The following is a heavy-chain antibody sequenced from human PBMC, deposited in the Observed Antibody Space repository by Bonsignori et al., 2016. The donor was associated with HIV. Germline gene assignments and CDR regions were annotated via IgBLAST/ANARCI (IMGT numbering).Heavy chain of an antibody. V-gene: IGHV4-4*07. J-gene: IGHJ6*03. CDR1: GGSISSYY. CDR3: ARDYLPTYSWGYYYMDV. Sequence: SETLSLTCTVSGGSISSYYWSWIRQPAGKGLEWIGRIYTSGSTNYNPSLKSRVTMSVDTSKNQFSLKLSSVTAADTAVYYCARDYLPTYSWGYYYMDVWGKGTTVTVSS. D-gene: IGHD3-16*01. CDR2: IYTSGST.